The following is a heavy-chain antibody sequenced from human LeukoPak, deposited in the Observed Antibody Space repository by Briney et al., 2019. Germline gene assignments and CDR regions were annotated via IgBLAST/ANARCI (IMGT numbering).Heavy chain of an antibody. V-gene: IGHV3-21*01. CDR3: ARGGVVVPAAIHDAFDI. D-gene: IGHD2-2*02. CDR2: ISSSSSYI. Sequence: KGLEWVSSISSSSSYIYYADSVKGRFTISRDNAKNSLYLQMNSLRAEDTAVYYCARGGVVVPAAIHDAFDIWGQGTMVTVSS. J-gene: IGHJ3*02.